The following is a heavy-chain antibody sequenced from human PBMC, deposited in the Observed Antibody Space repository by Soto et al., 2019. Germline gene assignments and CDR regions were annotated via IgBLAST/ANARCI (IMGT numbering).Heavy chain of an antibody. D-gene: IGHD2-2*01. J-gene: IGHJ6*02. CDR3: ARNLIVVVPAAPDDYYYYGMDV. V-gene: IGHV4-4*02. CDR2: IYHSGST. Sequence: PSETLSLTCAVSGGSISSSNWWSWVRQPPGKGLEWIGEIYHSGSTNYNPSLKSRVTISVDKSKNQFPLKLSSVTAADTAVYYCARNLIVVVPAAPDDYYYYGMDVWGQGTTVTVSS. CDR1: GGSISSSNW.